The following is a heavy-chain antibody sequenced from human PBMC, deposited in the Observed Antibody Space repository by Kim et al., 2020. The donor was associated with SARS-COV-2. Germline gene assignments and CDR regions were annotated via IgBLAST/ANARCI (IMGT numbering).Heavy chain of an antibody. CDR2: ISSSSSSYI. V-gene: IGHV3-21*01. CDR3: AREGRRQYGSGNHYYYYGMDV. D-gene: IGHD3-10*01. CDR1: GFTFSSYS. Sequence: GGSLRLSCAASGFTFSSYSMNWVRQAPGKGLEWVSSISSSSSSYIYYADSVKGRFTISRDNAKNSLYLQMNSLRAEDTAVYYCAREGRRQYGSGNHYYYYGMDVWGQGTTVTVSS. J-gene: IGHJ6*02.